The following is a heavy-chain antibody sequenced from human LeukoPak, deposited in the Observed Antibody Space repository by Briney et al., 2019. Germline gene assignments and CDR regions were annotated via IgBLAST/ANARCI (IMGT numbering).Heavy chain of an antibody. Sequence: GGSLRLSCAASGFTFSSYVMSWVRQAPGKGLEWVSAISGSGGRTYYADSVKGRFTISRDNSKNTLYLQMNSLRAEDTAVYYCAKGGGIAAAGPEFDYWGQGTLVTVSS. CDR3: AKGGGIAAAGPEFDY. D-gene: IGHD6-13*01. CDR1: GFTFSSYV. CDR2: ISGSGGRT. J-gene: IGHJ4*02. V-gene: IGHV3-23*01.